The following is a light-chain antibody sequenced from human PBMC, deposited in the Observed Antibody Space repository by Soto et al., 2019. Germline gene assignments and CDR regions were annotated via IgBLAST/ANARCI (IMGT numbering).Light chain of an antibody. CDR3: HQTYSIPNT. CDR1: QTIDSH. CDR2: DAS. J-gene: IGKJ2*01. Sequence: IQMTQSPSPLSASVGDRVTITCRTSQTIDSHLSWYQQKPGKAPKLLIYDASNLQSGVPSTFRGGGSGTVFTLTIASLQPEDFATYSFHQTYSIPNTFGQGTKLEIK. V-gene: IGKV1-39*01.